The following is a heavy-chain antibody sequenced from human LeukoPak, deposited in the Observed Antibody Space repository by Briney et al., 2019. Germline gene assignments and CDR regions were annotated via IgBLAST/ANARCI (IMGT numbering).Heavy chain of an antibody. CDR2: IYYSGST. CDR3: ARLKVPPDYDIY. D-gene: IGHD3-9*01. CDR1: GGSISSYY. J-gene: IGHJ4*02. V-gene: IGHV4-59*04. Sequence: SETLSLTCTVSGGSISSYYWSWIRQPPGKGLEWIGYIYYSGSTYYNPSLKSRVTISVDTSKNQFSLKLSSVTAADTAVYYCARLKVPPDYDIYWGQGTLVTVSS.